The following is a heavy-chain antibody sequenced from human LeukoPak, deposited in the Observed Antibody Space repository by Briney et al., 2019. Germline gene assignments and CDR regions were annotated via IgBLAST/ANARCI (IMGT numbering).Heavy chain of an antibody. Sequence: GGSLRLSCAASGFTFDDYAMHWVRQAPGKGLEWVSGISWNSGSIGYADSVKGRFTISRDNAKNSLYLQMNSLRAEDTALYYCAKERSHSRYAFDIWGQGTMVTVSS. CDR1: GFTFDDYA. CDR2: ISWNSGSI. J-gene: IGHJ3*02. V-gene: IGHV3-9*01. D-gene: IGHD6-13*01. CDR3: AKERSHSRYAFDI.